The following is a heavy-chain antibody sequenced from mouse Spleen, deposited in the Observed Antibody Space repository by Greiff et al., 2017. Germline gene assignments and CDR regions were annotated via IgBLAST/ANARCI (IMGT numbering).Heavy chain of an antibody. CDR1: GFAFSSYD. Sequence: EVQLQESGGGLVKPGGSLKLSCAASGFAFSSYDMSWVRQTPEKRLEWVAYISSGGGSTYYPDTVKGRFTISRDNAKNTLYLQMSSLKSEDTAMYYCAREGGSLDYWGQGTTLTVSS. CDR3: AREGGSLDY. CDR2: ISSGGGST. J-gene: IGHJ2*01. V-gene: IGHV5-12-1*01.